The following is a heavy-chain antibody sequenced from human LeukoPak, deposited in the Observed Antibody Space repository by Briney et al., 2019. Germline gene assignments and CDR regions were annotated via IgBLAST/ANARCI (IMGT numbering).Heavy chain of an antibody. CDR2: INPNSGGT. CDR3: ARDSPYCSGGSCYSESFDY. Sequence: GASVKVSCTASGYTFTGYYMHWVRQAPGQGLEWMGWINPNSGGTNYAQKFQGWVTMTRDTSISTAYTELSRLRSDDTAVYYCARDSPYCSGGSCYSESFDYWGQGTLVTVSS. J-gene: IGHJ4*02. CDR1: GYTFTGYY. V-gene: IGHV1-2*04. D-gene: IGHD2-15*01.